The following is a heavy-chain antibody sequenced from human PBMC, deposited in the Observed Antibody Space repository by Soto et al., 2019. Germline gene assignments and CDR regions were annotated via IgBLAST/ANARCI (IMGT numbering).Heavy chain of an antibody. J-gene: IGHJ3*02. CDR2: INAGSGNT. V-gene: IGHV1-3*01. D-gene: IGHD3-3*02. CDR3: ARDTETLGPRANDALDI. CDR1: GYTFSAYT. Sequence: ASMKVSCKATGYTFSAYTMNWVRQAPGQSLEWMGWINAGSGNTKYSQNFQGRVSITRDTSASTVYMELTGLTSEDTAVYYCARDTETLGPRANDALDIWGQGTMVTVS.